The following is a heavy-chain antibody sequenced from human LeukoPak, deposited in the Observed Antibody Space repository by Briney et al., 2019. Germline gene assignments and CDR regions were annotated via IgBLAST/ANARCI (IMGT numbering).Heavy chain of an antibody. CDR3: ARAVTEYYYTSSGYYYVPYYFDY. J-gene: IGHJ4*02. CDR1: GGSFSGYY. Sequence: SETLSLTCAVYGGSFSGYYWSWIRQPPGKGLEWIGEINHSGSTNYNPSLKSRVTISVDTSKNQFSLKLSSVTAADTAVYYCARAVTEYYYTSSGYYYVPYYFDYWGQGTQVTVSS. CDR2: INHSGST. D-gene: IGHD3-22*01. V-gene: IGHV4-34*01.